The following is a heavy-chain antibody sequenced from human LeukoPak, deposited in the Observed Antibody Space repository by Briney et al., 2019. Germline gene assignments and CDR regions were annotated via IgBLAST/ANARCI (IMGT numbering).Heavy chain of an antibody. CDR2: FYSSGST. CDR3: ARSYDSSGYHWYFDL. J-gene: IGHJ2*01. D-gene: IGHD3-22*01. V-gene: IGHV4-4*07. CDR1: SXSISSYF. Sequence: SETLSLTCTVSSXSISSYFWSWIRQPAGKGLEWIGRFYSSGSTNYNPSFKSRVTMSLDTSKKQFSLKLSSVTAADTAVYYCARSYDSSGYHWYFDLWGRGTLVTVSS.